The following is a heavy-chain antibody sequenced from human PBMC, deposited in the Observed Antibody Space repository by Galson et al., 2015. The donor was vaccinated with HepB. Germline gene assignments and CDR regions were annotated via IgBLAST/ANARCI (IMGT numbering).Heavy chain of an antibody. CDR3: ARDRSCSGGNCYYNYGMDV. CDR1: GFTLSRYP. Sequence: SLRLSCAASGFTLSRYPMHWVRQAPGKGLEWVAVISHDGGNKNYADSVKGRFTISRDNSRNTLYLQMNSLRAEDSAIYYCARDRSCSGGNCYYNYGMDVWGQGTTVTVSS. V-gene: IGHV3-30-3*01. CDR2: ISHDGGNK. D-gene: IGHD2-15*01. J-gene: IGHJ6*02.